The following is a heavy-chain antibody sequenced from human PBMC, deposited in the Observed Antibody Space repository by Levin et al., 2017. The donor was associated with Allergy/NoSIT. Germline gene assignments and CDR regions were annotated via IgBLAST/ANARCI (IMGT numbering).Heavy chain of an antibody. CDR2: IGFGGDT. J-gene: IGHJ4*02. CDR1: GFTFSSYD. Sequence: LSLTCGASGFTFSSYDMHWVRQVRGKGLEWVASIGFGGDTHYADSVKGRLTISRENGKNSTSLQMVSLRAGDTAVYYCARGGQYYDCSGLYRDFFDSWGQGTPVTVSP. D-gene: IGHD3-16*01. V-gene: IGHV3-13*04. CDR3: ARGGQYYDCSGLYRDFFDS.